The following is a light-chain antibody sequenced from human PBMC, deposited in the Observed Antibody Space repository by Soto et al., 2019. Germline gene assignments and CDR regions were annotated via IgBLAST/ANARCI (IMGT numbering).Light chain of an antibody. Sequence: EIVLTQSPATLSLSPGGRATLSCGASQSVYSNYLAWYQQKPGLAPRLLIYDASSRATGIPDRFSGSGSGTDFTLTISRLEPEGFAVYYCQQYCSSRTFGQGTKVEIK. CDR2: DAS. V-gene: IGKV3D-20*01. CDR3: QQYCSSRT. J-gene: IGKJ1*01. CDR1: QSVYSNY.